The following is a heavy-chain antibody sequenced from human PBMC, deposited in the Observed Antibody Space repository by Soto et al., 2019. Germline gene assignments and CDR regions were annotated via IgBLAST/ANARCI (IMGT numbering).Heavy chain of an antibody. CDR2: VYHSGDT. Sequence: QVQLQESGPGLVKPSGTLSLTCAVSGGSISTSNWWAWVRQSPGKGLEWLGEVYHSGDTNYNPSLKSRATVSVDYPKTQCSLKLTSVTAADTAVYFCARSRYFDWLPLDSWGQGTLVTVSS. CDR3: ARSRYFDWLPLDS. CDR1: GGSISTSNW. V-gene: IGHV4-4*02. J-gene: IGHJ4*02. D-gene: IGHD3-9*01.